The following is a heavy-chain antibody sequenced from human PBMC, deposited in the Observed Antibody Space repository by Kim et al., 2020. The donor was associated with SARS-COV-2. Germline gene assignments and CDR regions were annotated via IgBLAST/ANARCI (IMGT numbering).Heavy chain of an antibody. CDR1: GFTFSSYW. CDR3: ARDHRSSDYYGSGPELYFDY. D-gene: IGHD3-10*01. Sequence: GGSLRLSCAASGFTFSSYWMSWVRQAPGKGLEWVANIKQDGSEKYYVDSVKGRFTISRDNAKNSLYLQMNSLRAEDTAVYDCARDHRSSDYYGSGPELYFDYWGQGTLVTVSS. CDR2: IKQDGSEK. V-gene: IGHV3-7*01. J-gene: IGHJ4*02.